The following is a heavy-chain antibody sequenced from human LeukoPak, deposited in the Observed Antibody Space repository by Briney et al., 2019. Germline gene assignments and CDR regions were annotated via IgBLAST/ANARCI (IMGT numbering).Heavy chain of an antibody. CDR3: AKGALRCFDWLKCFVDY. J-gene: IGHJ4*02. V-gene: IGHV3-30*18. CDR2: ISYDGSNK. Sequence: GRSLRLSCAASGFTFSSYGMHWVRQAPGKGLEWVAVISYDGSNKYYADSVKGRFTISRDNSKNALYLQMNSLRAEDTAVYYCAKGALRCFDWLKCFVDYWGQGTLVTVSS. D-gene: IGHD3-9*01. CDR1: GFTFSSYG.